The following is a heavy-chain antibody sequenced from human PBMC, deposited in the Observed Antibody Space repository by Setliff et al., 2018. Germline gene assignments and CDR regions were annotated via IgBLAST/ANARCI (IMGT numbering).Heavy chain of an antibody. J-gene: IGHJ4*02. D-gene: IGHD2-8*01. CDR1: GDSISGDY. CDR3: AREGFYCTNGVCYRPFDY. Sequence: PSETLSLTCTVSGDSISGDYWSWIRQPPGKGLEWIGFIHYSGSTNYNPSLKSRVTISVDTSKNQFSLNLTSVTAADTAVYYCAREGFYCTNGVCYRPFDYWGQGTLVTVSS. V-gene: IGHV4-59*12. CDR2: IHYSGST.